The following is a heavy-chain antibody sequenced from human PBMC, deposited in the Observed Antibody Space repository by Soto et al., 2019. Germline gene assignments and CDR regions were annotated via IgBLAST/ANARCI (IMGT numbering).Heavy chain of an antibody. D-gene: IGHD3-22*01. CDR1: GFTFSTYS. V-gene: IGHV3-48*01. Sequence: EFQLVESGGGLVQPGGSLRLSCAASGFTFSTYSMVWVRQAPGKGLEWLSYIPPTTTPMYYADSVKGRFTTSRDNAKNSLYLQMNSLRAEDTAVYYCARYYDSSGPDLWGRGTRVTVSS. J-gene: IGHJ2*01. CDR2: IPPTTTPM. CDR3: ARYYDSSGPDL.